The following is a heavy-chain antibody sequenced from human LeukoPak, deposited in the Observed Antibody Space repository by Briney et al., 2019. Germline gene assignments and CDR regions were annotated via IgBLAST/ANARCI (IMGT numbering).Heavy chain of an antibody. CDR2: INHSGST. V-gene: IGHV4-34*01. CDR1: GGSFSGYY. Sequence: SETLSLTCAVYGGSFSGYYWSWIRQPPGKGLEWIGEINHSGSTNYNPSLKSRVTISVDTSKNQFSLKLSSVTAADTAVYYCARGRGAAAGNPAGNHVFDYWGQGTLVTVSS. J-gene: IGHJ4*02. CDR3: ARGRGAAAGNPAGNHVFDY. D-gene: IGHD6-13*01.